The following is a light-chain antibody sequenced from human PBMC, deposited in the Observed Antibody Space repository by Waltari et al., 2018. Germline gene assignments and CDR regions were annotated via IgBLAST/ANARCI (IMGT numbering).Light chain of an antibody. CDR1: QSVFKY. CDR3: QQGSILPLT. J-gene: IGKJ4*01. CDR2: DTS. V-gene: IGKV3-11*01. Sequence: ETVLTQSPVTLSLSAGERVTLSCRASQSVFKYLAWYQLKPGQAPRLLIYDTSKRATGIPARFSGSGSGTDFTLTISNLETDDFALYYCQQGSILPLTFGGGTKVKIK.